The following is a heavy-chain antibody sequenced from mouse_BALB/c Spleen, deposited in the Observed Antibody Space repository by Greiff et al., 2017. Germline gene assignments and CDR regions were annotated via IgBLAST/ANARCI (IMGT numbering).Heavy chain of an antibody. Sequence: EVKLMESGAELVRPGALVKLSCKASGFNIKDYYMHWVKQRPEQGLEWIGWIDPENGNTIYDPKFQGKASITADTSSNTAYLQLSSLTSEDTAVYYCAILTHFDYWGQGTTLTVSS. CDR1: GFNIKDYY. D-gene: IGHD4-1*01. CDR3: AILTHFDY. J-gene: IGHJ2*01. V-gene: IGHV14-1*02. CDR2: IDPENGNT.